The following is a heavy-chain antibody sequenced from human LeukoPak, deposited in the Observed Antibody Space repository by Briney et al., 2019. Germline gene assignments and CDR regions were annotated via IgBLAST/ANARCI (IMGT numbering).Heavy chain of an antibody. CDR3: ARRDASGYFSDY. CDR1: GFSFSTYA. D-gene: IGHD5-12*01. V-gene: IGHV3-64*01. J-gene: IGHJ4*02. Sequence: GGSLRLSCAASGFSFSTYAMSWVRQAPGKGLEYVAAISSNGGNTYYANSVKGRLTISRDNPKNTLYLQMGSLRVEDMAVYYCARRDASGYFSDYWGQGTLVTVSS. CDR2: ISSNGGNT.